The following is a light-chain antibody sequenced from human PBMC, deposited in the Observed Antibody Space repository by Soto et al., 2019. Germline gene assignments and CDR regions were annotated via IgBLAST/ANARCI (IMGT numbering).Light chain of an antibody. CDR2: KAS. CDR3: QQYNSYSWT. J-gene: IGKJ1*01. V-gene: IGKV1-5*03. Sequence: DIQMTQSPSTLSASVGDRVTITCRASQSISSWLAWYQQKPGKAPKLLIYKASSLESGVPSRFRGSGPGTEFTLTISSLQPDDFATYYCQQYNSYSWTFGQGTKVDIK. CDR1: QSISSW.